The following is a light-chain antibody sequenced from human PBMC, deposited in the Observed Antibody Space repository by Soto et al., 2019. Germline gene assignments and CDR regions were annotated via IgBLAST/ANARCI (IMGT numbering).Light chain of an antibody. V-gene: IGLV1-44*01. CDR2: INS. CDR1: SSNIGSNS. J-gene: IGLJ3*02. CDR3: AAWDDSLNGWV. Sequence: QSVLTQPPSASGTPGQRVTISCSGSSSNIGSNSVNWYQQVPGTAPKLLMYINSQRPSGVPDRFSGAKSGTSASLAISGLQSEDEADYYCAAWDDSLNGWVFGGGTKLTVL.